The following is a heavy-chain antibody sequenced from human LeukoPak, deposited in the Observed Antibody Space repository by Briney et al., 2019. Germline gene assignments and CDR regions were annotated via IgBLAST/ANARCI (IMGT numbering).Heavy chain of an antibody. CDR1: GFTFSSYS. Sequence: GGSLRLSCAASGFTFSSYSMNWVRQAPGKGLEWVSSISSSSSYIYYADSVKGRFTIARDNAKNSVYLEMNSLRADDTAVYYCARSARLMKGVVEVTALDDWGQGTLVTVSS. CDR2: ISSSSSYI. V-gene: IGHV3-21*01. CDR3: ARSARLMKGVVEVTALDD. J-gene: IGHJ4*02. D-gene: IGHD3-3*01.